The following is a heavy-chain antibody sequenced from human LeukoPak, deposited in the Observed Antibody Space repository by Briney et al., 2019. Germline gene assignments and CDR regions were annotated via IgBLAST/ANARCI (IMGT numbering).Heavy chain of an antibody. J-gene: IGHJ3*02. Sequence: SETLSLTCTVSGGSISSVSISSYYWSWIRQPPGKGLEWIGYIFYRGTTNYNPSLKSRLTISIDTSKNQFSLRMYAVTAADTAVYYCARYRSTVTHDGFDIWGQGTMVTVSS. CDR1: GGSISSVSISSYY. D-gene: IGHD4-17*01. V-gene: IGHV4-61*01. CDR2: IFYRGTT. CDR3: ARYRSTVTHDGFDI.